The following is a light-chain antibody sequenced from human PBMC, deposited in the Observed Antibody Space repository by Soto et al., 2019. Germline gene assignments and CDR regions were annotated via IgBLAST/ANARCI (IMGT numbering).Light chain of an antibody. V-gene: IGKV1-5*01. J-gene: IGKJ1*01. Sequence: DIQMTQSPSTLSASVGDRLTITCRASQSISSWLAWYQQKPGKAPKLLIYDAYSLESGVQSRFSGSGSGTEFTLTISSLQPDDFATYYCKQYNSYSWTFGQGTKVDIK. CDR1: QSISSW. CDR2: DAY. CDR3: KQYNSYSWT.